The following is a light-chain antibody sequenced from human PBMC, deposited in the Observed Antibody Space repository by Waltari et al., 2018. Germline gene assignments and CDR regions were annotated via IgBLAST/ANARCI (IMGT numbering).Light chain of an antibody. CDR1: RGIGTN. Sequence: ETVMTQSPVTLSVSPGERDTLACRASRGIGTNLAWYQQKPGQAPRLLIFAASTRASGVPARFSGSGSGTEFTLTISSLQAEDFAVYYCQQYNNWPTYAFGQGTKLEI. CDR2: AAS. CDR3: QQYNNWPTYA. J-gene: IGKJ2*01. V-gene: IGKV3-15*01.